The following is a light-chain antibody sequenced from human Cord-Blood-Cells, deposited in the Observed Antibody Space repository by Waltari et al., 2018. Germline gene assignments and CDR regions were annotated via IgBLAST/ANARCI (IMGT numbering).Light chain of an antibody. V-gene: IGKV3-11*01. CDR2: DAS. J-gene: IGKJ5*01. CDR3: QQRSNWPPIT. Sequence: EIVLTQSPATLSFSPGERATLSCRASQSFSSYLALYQQKPGQAPRLLIYDASNRATGSPARFSGSGSGTDFTLTISSLEPEDFAVYYCQQRSNWPPITFGQGTRLEVK. CDR1: QSFSSY.